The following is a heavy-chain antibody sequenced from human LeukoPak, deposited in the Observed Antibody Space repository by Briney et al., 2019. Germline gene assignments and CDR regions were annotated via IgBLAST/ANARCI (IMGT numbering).Heavy chain of an antibody. Sequence: SETLSLTCAVYGGSFSGYYWSWIRQPPGKGLEWIGEINHSGSTNYNPSLKSRVTISVDTSKNQFSLKLSSVTAADTAVYYCASGLSVIHRSVRYYMDVWGKGTTVTVSS. J-gene: IGHJ6*03. CDR2: INHSGST. D-gene: IGHD1-14*01. CDR3: ASGLSVIHRSVRYYMDV. CDR1: GGSFSGYY. V-gene: IGHV4-34*01.